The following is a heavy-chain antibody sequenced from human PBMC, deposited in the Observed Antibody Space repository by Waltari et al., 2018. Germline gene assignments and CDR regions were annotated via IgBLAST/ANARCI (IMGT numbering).Heavy chain of an antibody. CDR3: ARRSCTGECYAPYVY. Sequence: QVQLVQSGAEVKKPGSSVKVSCKASGGTFSSYAISWVRQAPGQGLEWMGGIIPIFGTANYAQKFQGRVTITADESTSTAYMELSSLRSEDTAMYYCARRSCTGECYAPYVYWGQGSLVTVSS. CDR2: IIPIFGTA. D-gene: IGHD2-8*02. V-gene: IGHV1-69*01. J-gene: IGHJ4*02. CDR1: GGTFSSYA.